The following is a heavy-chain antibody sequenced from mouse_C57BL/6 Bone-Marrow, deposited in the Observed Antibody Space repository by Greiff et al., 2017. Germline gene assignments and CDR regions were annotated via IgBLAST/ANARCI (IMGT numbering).Heavy chain of an antibody. J-gene: IGHJ1*03. CDR1: GYTFTSYW. Sequence: QVQLQQPGAELVMPGASVKLSCKASGYTFTSYWMHWVKQRPAQGLEWIGEIDPSDSYTNYNQQFKGKSTLTVDKSSSTAYMQLSSLTSEDSAVYYCARLIYCYDSKYFDVWGTGTTGTVSS. D-gene: IGHD1-1*01. CDR2: IDPSDSYT. V-gene: IGHV1-69*01. CDR3: ARLIYCYDSKYFDV.